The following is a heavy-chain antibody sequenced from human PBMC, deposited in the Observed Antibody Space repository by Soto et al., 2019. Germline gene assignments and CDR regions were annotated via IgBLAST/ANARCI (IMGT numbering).Heavy chain of an antibody. CDR3: ARSYCGGGCYSPPDY. J-gene: IGHJ4*02. CDR2: INPNSGGT. D-gene: IGHD2-21*02. Sequence: ASVKVSCKASGYTFTGYYMHWVRQAPGQGLEWMGWINPNSGGTNYAQKFQGRVTMTRDTSISTAYMELSRLRSDDAAVYYCARSYCGGGCYSPPDYWGQGTLVTVSS. V-gene: IGHV1-2*02. CDR1: GYTFTGYY.